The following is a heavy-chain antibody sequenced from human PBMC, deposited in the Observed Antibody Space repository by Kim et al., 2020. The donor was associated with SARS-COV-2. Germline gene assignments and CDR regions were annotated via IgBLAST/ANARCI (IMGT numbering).Heavy chain of an antibody. CDR1: GFTFNNYG. J-gene: IGHJ4*02. Sequence: GGSLRLSCSASGFTFNNYGMHWVRQAPGKGLEWATFISYDGTREHYVDSVKGRFTISRDNSKNTLYLQMNSLRVEDTGVYYCAKDRVSGEGPLDYWGQGTLVTVSS. CDR3: AKDRVSGEGPLDY. CDR2: ISYDGTRE. D-gene: IGHD3-10*01. V-gene: IGHV3-30*18.